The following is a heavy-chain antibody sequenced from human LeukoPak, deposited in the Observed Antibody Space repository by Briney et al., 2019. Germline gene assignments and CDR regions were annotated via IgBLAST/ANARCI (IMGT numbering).Heavy chain of an antibody. CDR2: INPNSGGT. D-gene: IGHD6-6*01. CDR3: ARDRYSSSGGSVGDY. J-gene: IGHJ4*02. V-gene: IGHV1-2*02. CDR1: GYTFTGYY. Sequence: ASVKVSCKASGYTFTGYYIHWVRQAPGQGLEWMGWINPNSGGTNYAQKFQGRVTMTRDTSISTAYMELRRLRSDDTAVYYCARDRYSSSGGSVGDYWGQGTLVTVSS.